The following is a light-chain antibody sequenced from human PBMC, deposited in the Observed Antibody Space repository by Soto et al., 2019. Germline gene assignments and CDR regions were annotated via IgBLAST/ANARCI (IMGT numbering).Light chain of an antibody. V-gene: IGLV2-14*01. Sequence: QSALTQPASVSGSPGQSITISCTATSSDGGGYNYVSWYLQHPGKPPKLMIYHVSNGPSGVSNRVSGSKSGNTASLTISGLQDEAEADYYCTSYTSSSTLVVFGGGTKVTVL. J-gene: IGLJ2*01. CDR2: HVS. CDR1: SSDGGGYNY. CDR3: TSYTSSSTLVV.